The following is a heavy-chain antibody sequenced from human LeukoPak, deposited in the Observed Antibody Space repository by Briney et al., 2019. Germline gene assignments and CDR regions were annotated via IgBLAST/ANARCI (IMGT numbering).Heavy chain of an antibody. CDR3: ARSASGSYAFDI. J-gene: IGHJ3*02. CDR2: IYTSGIT. D-gene: IGHD1-26*01. Sequence: SETLSLTCIVSGASITSYSWNWVRQPAGKGLEWIGRIYTSGITNYNPSLKSRVTMSVDTSKNQFSLKLLSVTAADTAVYYCARSASGSYAFDIWGQGTMVTVSS. V-gene: IGHV4-4*07. CDR1: GASITSYS.